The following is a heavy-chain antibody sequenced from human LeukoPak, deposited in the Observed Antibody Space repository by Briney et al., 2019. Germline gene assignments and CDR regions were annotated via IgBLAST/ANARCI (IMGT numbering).Heavy chain of an antibody. D-gene: IGHD2-15*01. Sequence: PGASVKVSCKASGYTFTGYYMHWVRQAPGQGLEWMGWINPNSGGTNYAQKFQGRVTMTRDTSISTAYMELSRLRSDDTAVYYCARDRVENCSGGSCYSDLEWFDPWGQGTLVTVSS. CDR1: GYTFTGYY. J-gene: IGHJ5*02. CDR2: INPNSGGT. V-gene: IGHV1-2*02. CDR3: ARDRVENCSGGSCYSDLEWFDP.